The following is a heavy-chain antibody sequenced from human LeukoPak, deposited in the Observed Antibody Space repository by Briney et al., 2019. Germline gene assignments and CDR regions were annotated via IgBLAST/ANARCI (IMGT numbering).Heavy chain of an antibody. J-gene: IGHJ4*02. CDR1: GFTFGRYG. CDR3: ATKKAGTGDRFDS. V-gene: IGHV3-30*02. Sequence: GGSLRLSCVASGFTFGRYGMHWVRQAPGKGLEWVAYIQFDGNNKCYADSVKGRLTISRDNAKNTLYLQMNTLREEDTAIYYCATKKAGTGDRFDSWGERALVTVSS. D-gene: IGHD2-8*02. CDR2: IQFDGNNK.